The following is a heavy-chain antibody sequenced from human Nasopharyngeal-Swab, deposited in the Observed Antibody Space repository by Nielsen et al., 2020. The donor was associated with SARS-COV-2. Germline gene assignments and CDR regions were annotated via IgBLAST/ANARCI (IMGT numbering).Heavy chain of an antibody. CDR2: ISGSGGST. CDR1: GFTFSSYA. CDR3: AKARGDFWRGFDY. J-gene: IGHJ4*02. Sequence: GESLKISCAASGFTFSSYAMSWVRQAPGKGLEWVSAISGSGGSTYYADSVKGRFTISRDNSKNTLYLQMNSLRAEDTAVYYCAKARGDFWRGFDYWGQGTLVTVSS. D-gene: IGHD3-3*01. V-gene: IGHV3-23*01.